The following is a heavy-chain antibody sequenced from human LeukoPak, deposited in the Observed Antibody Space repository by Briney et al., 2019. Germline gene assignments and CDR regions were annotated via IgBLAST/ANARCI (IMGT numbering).Heavy chain of an antibody. J-gene: IGHJ6*02. D-gene: IGHD6-6*01. Sequence: SVKVSCKASGGTFSSYAISWVRQAPGHGLEWVGGIIPIFGTPNYAQKLQGRVTITADESTSTAYMELSSLRCEDTAVYYCARYSSSGSWLDYGMDVWGQGTTVTVSS. V-gene: IGHV1-69*13. CDR2: IIPIFGTP. CDR3: ARYSSSGSWLDYGMDV. CDR1: GGTFSSYA.